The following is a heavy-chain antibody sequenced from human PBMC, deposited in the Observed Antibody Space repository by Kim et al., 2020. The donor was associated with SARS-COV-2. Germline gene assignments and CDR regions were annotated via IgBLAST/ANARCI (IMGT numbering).Heavy chain of an antibody. V-gene: IGHV4-39*01. D-gene: IGHD2-2*01. Sequence: SETLSLTCTVSGGSISSSSYYWGWIRQPPGKGLEWIGSIYYSGSTYYNSSLKSRVTISVDTYKNQFFLKMSPVTAADTAVYYCARGVVVPDANDAFAIWG. CDR3: ARGVVVPDANDAFAI. J-gene: IGHJ3*02. CDR2: IYYSGST. CDR1: GGSISSSSYY.